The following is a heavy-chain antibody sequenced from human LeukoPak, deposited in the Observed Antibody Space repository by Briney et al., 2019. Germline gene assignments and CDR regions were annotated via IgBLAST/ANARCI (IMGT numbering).Heavy chain of an antibody. CDR3: ARKAAGWGVLDH. Sequence: GGSLRLSCAASGFIFETYWMNWVRQVPGEGLEWEANMKHDGSEEYYVESVKGRFIISRDNANKLLYLQMNSLRAEDTAIYYCARKAAGWGVLDHWGQGLLVTVSS. D-gene: IGHD3-10*01. V-gene: IGHV3-7*03. CDR1: GFIFETYW. J-gene: IGHJ4*02. CDR2: MKHDGSEE.